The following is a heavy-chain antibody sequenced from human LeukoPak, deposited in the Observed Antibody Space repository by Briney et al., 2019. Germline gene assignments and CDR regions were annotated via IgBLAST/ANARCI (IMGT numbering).Heavy chain of an antibody. V-gene: IGHV3-33*01. CDR3: ARGWGNWFDP. Sequence: GGSLRLSCAASGFTFSVYGMHWVRQAPGKGLEWVAVIWYDGSKTYYTHSVKGRFTISRDNSKNTLYLQMNSLRAEDTAVYYCARGWGNWFDPWGQGTLVTVSS. CDR2: IWYDGSKT. D-gene: IGHD3-16*01. CDR1: GFTFSVYG. J-gene: IGHJ5*02.